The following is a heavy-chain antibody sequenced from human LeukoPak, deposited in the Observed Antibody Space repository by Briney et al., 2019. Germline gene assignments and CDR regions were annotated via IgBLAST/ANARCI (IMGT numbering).Heavy chain of an antibody. CDR1: GFTFSSYA. D-gene: IGHD2-2*01. J-gene: IGHJ5*02. CDR3: AKGATRIVVLPAAIRQHCFDP. Sequence: QPGGSLRLSCAASGFTFSSYAMSWVRQAPGMGLEWVSSVSGSGGNTYYADSMKGRFTISRDNSKDTLYLQMNSLRTEDTAVYYCAKGATRIVVLPAAIRQHCFDPWGQGTLVTVSS. CDR2: VSGSGGNT. V-gene: IGHV3-23*01.